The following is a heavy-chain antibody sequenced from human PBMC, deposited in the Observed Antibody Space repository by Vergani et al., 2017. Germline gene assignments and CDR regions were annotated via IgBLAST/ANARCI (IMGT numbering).Heavy chain of an antibody. V-gene: IGHV3-49*04. Sequence: EVQLVESGGDLVQPGRSLRLSCKTSGFNFGAYGVSWVRQAPGKGLEWIGFIRSKTYGATTEYAASVRGRFTISRDDSKGIAYLQMSSLKKEDTAVYRCAVEIYDYGGSRDFDYWGQGTLVVVSS. CDR1: GFNFGAYG. J-gene: IGHJ4*02. CDR3: AVEIYDYGGSRDFDY. D-gene: IGHD4-23*01. CDR2: IRSKTYGATT.